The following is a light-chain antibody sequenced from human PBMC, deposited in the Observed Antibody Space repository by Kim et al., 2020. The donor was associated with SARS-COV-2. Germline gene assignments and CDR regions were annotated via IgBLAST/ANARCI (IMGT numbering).Light chain of an antibody. V-gene: IGLV3-1*01. CDR3: QAWDSSNVV. CDR2: QDS. CDR1: KLGDKY. Sequence: GSPGQTASITCSGDKLGDKYACWYQQKPGQSPVLVIYQDSKRPSGIPERFSGSNSGNTATPTISGTQAMDEADYYCQAWDSSNVVFGGGTQLTVL. J-gene: IGLJ2*01.